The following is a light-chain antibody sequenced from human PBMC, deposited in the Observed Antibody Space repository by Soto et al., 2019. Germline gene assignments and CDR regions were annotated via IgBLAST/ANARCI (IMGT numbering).Light chain of an antibody. J-gene: IGLJ1*01. Sequence: HSVLTQPASVYGSRGLSITLSCTGTSSDVGGYNYVSWYQQHPGKAPKLMIYEVSNRPSGVSNRFSGSKSGNTASLTISGLQAEDEADYYCSAYTSSSTPLYVFGTGTKVTVL. CDR2: EVS. V-gene: IGLV2-14*01. CDR3: SAYTSSSTPLYV. CDR1: SSDVGGYNY.